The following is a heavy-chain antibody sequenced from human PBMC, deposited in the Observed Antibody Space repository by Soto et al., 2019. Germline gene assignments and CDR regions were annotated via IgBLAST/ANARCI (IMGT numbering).Heavy chain of an antibody. D-gene: IGHD2-15*01. CDR2: IIPIFGTA. J-gene: IGHJ5*02. Sequence: QVQLVQSGAEVKKPWSSVKVSCKASGGTFSSYAISWVRQAPGQGLEWMGGIIPIFGTANYAQKFQGRVTITADESTSTAYMELSSLRSEDTAVYYCARGPYCSGGSCYSNWFDPWGQGTLVTVSS. CDR3: ARGPYCSGGSCYSNWFDP. CDR1: GGTFSSYA. V-gene: IGHV1-69*01.